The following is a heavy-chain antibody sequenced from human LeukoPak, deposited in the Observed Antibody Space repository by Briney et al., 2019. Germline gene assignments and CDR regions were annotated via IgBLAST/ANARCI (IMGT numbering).Heavy chain of an antibody. CDR2: ISGSGGST. CDR3: AKSGVRDSSSWYDY. CDR1: GFTLSSYA. Sequence: GGSLRLSCAASGFTLSSYAMSWVRQAPGKGLEWVSAISGSGGSTYYADSVKGRFTISRDNSKNTLYLQMNSLRAEDTAVYYCAKSGVRDSSSWYDYWGQGTLVTVSS. D-gene: IGHD6-13*01. J-gene: IGHJ4*02. V-gene: IGHV3-23*01.